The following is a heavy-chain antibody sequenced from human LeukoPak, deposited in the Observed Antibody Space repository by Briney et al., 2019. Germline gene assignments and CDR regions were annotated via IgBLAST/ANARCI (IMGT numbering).Heavy chain of an antibody. J-gene: IGHJ6*03. Sequence: PGGSLRLSCAASGFTFSSYGMPWVRQAPGKGLEWVALISYDGRNKFYADSVKGRFTLSRDSSKNTLYLQMNSLRDEDTALYYCARGGGTIFGVLITIGDYMDVWGKGTTVTVSS. CDR2: ISYDGRNK. V-gene: IGHV3-30*03. D-gene: IGHD3-3*01. CDR3: ARGGGTIFGVLITIGDYMDV. CDR1: GFTFSSYG.